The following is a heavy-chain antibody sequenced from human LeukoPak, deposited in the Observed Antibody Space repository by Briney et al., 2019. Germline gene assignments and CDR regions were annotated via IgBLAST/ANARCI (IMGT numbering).Heavy chain of an antibody. Sequence: ASVKVSCKASGYTFTSYGISWVRQAPGQGLEWMGWISAYNGNTNYAQKLQGRVTMTTDTSTSTAYMELRSLRSDDTAVYYCARPLGYCSGGSCYSLEGNWFDPWGQGTLVTVSS. V-gene: IGHV1-18*01. J-gene: IGHJ5*02. D-gene: IGHD2-15*01. CDR1: GYTFTSYG. CDR2: ISAYNGNT. CDR3: ARPLGYCSGGSCYSLEGNWFDP.